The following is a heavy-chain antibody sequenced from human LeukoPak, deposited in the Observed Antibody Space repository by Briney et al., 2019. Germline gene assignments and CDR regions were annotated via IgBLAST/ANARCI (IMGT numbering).Heavy chain of an antibody. Sequence: ASVKVSCKASGYTFTSYDINWVRQATGQGLEWMGWMNPNSGNTGYALKFQGRVTMTRNTSISTAYMELSSLRSEDTAVYYCARIGYDFWSGYHPYYYYYYMDVWGKGTTVTVSS. J-gene: IGHJ6*03. V-gene: IGHV1-8*01. D-gene: IGHD3-3*01. CDR1: GYTFTSYD. CDR3: ARIGYDFWSGYHPYYYYYYMDV. CDR2: MNPNSGNT.